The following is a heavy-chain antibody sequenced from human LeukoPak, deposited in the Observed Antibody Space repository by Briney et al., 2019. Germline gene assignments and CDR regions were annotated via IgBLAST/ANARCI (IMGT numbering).Heavy chain of an antibody. CDR3: ATGGASSLPFDY. D-gene: IGHD6-13*01. J-gene: IGHJ4*02. Sequence: SETLSLTCSVSGGSISSYYWSWIRQPPGKGLEWIGFIFYTGSSNYSPSLKSRVTISVDMSKNQFSLNLSSVTAADTAVYFCATGGASSLPFDYWGQGTLVTVSS. CDR2: IFYTGSS. V-gene: IGHV4-59*01. CDR1: GGSISSYY.